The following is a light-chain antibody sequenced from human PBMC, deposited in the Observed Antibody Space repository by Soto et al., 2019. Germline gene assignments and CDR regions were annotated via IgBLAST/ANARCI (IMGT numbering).Light chain of an antibody. J-gene: IGKJ1*01. CDR3: QQYSDSPPT. V-gene: IGKV3-20*01. Sequence: EIVLTQSPGTLSLSPGERATLSCRASQSVSSSYLAWYQQKPGQAPRLLIFGASNRATGIPDRFSGSGSGTDFNFTIGRLEPEDFAMYYCQQYSDSPPTFGQGTKVDIK. CDR1: QSVSSSY. CDR2: GAS.